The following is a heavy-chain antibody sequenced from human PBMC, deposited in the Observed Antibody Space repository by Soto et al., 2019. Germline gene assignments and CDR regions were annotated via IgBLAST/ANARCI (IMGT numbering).Heavy chain of an antibody. CDR3: AKGERGGYDYHAFDY. CDR2: ISWNSGSI. Sequence: EVQLVESGGGLVQPGRSLRLSCAASGFTFDDYAMHWVRQAPGKGLEWVSGISWNSGSIGYADSVKGRFTISRDNAKNSLYLQRNSLRAEDTALYYCAKGERGGYDYHAFDYWGQGTLVTVSS. V-gene: IGHV3-9*01. CDR1: GFTFDDYA. J-gene: IGHJ4*02. D-gene: IGHD5-12*01.